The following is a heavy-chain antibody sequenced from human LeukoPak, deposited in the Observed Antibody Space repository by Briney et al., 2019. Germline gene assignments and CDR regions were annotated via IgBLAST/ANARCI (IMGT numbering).Heavy chain of an antibody. Sequence: GASVKVSCKASGYTFTSYDINWVRQATGQGLEWMGGIIPIFGTANYAQKFQGRVTITADKSTSTAYMELSSLRSEDTAVYYCARERCSGGSCYLRQPNWFDPWGQGTLVTVSS. D-gene: IGHD2-15*01. CDR2: IIPIFGTA. V-gene: IGHV1-69*06. J-gene: IGHJ5*02. CDR3: ARERCSGGSCYLRQPNWFDP. CDR1: GYTFTSYD.